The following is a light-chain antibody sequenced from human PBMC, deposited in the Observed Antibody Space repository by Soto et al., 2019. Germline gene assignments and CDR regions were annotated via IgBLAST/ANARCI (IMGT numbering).Light chain of an antibody. CDR3: QQYNSNPIT. CDR2: GAS. CDR1: HSVSRTY. J-gene: IGKJ5*01. Sequence: EIVLTQSPGTLSLSPGERATLSCRASHSVSRTYLAWYQQKPGQAPRLLMYGASDRATGTPGRFSGSGSGTDFTLTISSLQPDDFATYYCQQYNSNPITFGQGTRLEIK. V-gene: IGKV3-20*01.